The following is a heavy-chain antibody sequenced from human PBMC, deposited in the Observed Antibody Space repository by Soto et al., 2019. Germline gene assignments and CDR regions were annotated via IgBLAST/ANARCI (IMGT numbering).Heavy chain of an antibody. Sequence: PSETLSLTCAVYGGSFSGYYWSWIRQPPGKGLEWIGEINHSGSTNYNPSLKSRVTISVDTSKNQFSLKLSSVTAADTAVYYCARGKRGTMVRLHNSWFDPWGQGTLVTVSS. CDR1: GGSFSGYY. V-gene: IGHV4-34*01. D-gene: IGHD3-10*01. CDR2: INHSGST. J-gene: IGHJ5*02. CDR3: ARGKRGTMVRLHNSWFDP.